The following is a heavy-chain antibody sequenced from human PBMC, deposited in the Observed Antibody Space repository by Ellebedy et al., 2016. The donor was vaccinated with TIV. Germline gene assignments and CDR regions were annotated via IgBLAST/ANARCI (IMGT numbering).Heavy chain of an antibody. J-gene: IGHJ3*02. CDR2: INQDGSEK. D-gene: IGHD4-17*01. CDR3: ATDVSYGDYLSPAHASVM. V-gene: IGHV3-7*01. CDR1: GFSFRSYW. Sequence: GGSLRLSCAASGFSFRSYWMSWVRQAPRKGLEWVANINQDGSEKYYVDSVKGRFTISRDNAKNSLFLQMNGLRAEDTAVYYCATDVSYGDYLSPAHASVMWGQGTLVSVSS.